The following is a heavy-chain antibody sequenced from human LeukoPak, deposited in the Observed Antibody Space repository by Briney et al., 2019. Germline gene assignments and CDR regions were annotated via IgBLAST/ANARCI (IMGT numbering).Heavy chain of an antibody. CDR3: VTRIYIAAGAFDY. Sequence: ASVKVSCKVPGYTLTELSMHWVRQAPGKGLEWMGGFDPEDGETIYAQKFQGRVTMTEDTSTDTAYMELSSLRSEDTAVYYCVTRIYIAAGAFDYWGQGTLVTVSS. V-gene: IGHV1-24*01. CDR2: FDPEDGET. J-gene: IGHJ4*02. CDR1: GYTLTELS. D-gene: IGHD6-13*01.